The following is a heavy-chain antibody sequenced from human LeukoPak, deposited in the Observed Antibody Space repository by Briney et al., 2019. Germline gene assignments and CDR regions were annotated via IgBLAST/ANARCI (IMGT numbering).Heavy chain of an antibody. D-gene: IGHD1-26*01. V-gene: IGHV1-18*01. J-gene: IGHJ4*02. CDR2: ISTGNGNT. CDR3: ARDDSGSVPY. CDR1: GYGFSTYD. Sequence: GASVKVSCKASGYGFSTYDMSWVRQAPGQGLELMGWISTGNGNTKYAQNFQGRVTLTTDTSTSTAYMELWSLRSDDTAVSYCARDDSGSVPYWGQGTLVTVSS.